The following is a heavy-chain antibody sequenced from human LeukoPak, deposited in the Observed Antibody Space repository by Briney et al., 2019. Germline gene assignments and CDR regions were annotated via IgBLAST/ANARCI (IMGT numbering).Heavy chain of an antibody. CDR1: GYSISSGYY. V-gene: IGHV4-38-2*02. CDR2: IYYSGST. CDR3: ARLGDNWNDYFDY. Sequence: PSETLSLTCSVSGYSISSGYYWGWIRQPPGKGLEWIGYIYYSGSTSYNPSLKSRVTISVDTSKNQFSLKLSSVTAADTAVYYCARLGDNWNDYFDYWGQGTLVTVSS. D-gene: IGHD1-20*01. J-gene: IGHJ4*02.